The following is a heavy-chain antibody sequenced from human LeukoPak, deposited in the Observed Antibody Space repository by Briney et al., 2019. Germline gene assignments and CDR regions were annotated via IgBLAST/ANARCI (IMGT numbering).Heavy chain of an antibody. CDR2: ISYDGSNK. Sequence: GGSLRLSRAASGFTFSSYAMHWVRQAPGKGLEWVAVISYDGSNKYYADSVKGRFTISRDNSKNTLYLQMNSLRAEDTAVYYCARIAAAGTRYYYYGMDVWGQGTTVTVSS. CDR3: ARIAAAGTRYYYYGMDV. V-gene: IGHV3-30-3*01. D-gene: IGHD6-13*01. J-gene: IGHJ6*02. CDR1: GFTFSSYA.